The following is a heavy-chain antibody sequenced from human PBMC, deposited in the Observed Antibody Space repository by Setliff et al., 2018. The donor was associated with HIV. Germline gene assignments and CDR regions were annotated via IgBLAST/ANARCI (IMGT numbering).Heavy chain of an antibody. Sequence: PGRSLKISCIAFGFSFNNYYMTWVRQAPGKGLEWVGNIKSDGTEKNYEDSVKGRFTISRDNAKNSLYLQMNSLRAEDTAVYYCARAGLRWYPFDYWGQGTLVTVSS. D-gene: IGHD4-17*01. V-gene: IGHV3-7*01. CDR1: GFSFNNYY. CDR2: IKSDGTEK. CDR3: ARAGLRWYPFDY. J-gene: IGHJ4*02.